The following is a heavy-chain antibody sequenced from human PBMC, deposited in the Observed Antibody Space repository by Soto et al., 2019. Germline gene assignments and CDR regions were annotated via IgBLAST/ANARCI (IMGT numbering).Heavy chain of an antibody. CDR3: AREYYDSSGYWGLHGMGV. J-gene: IGHJ6*02. CDR2: IIPIFGTA. Sequence: SVKVSCKASGGTFSSYAISWVRQAPGQGLEWMGGIIPIFGTANYAQKFQGRVTITADESTSTAYMELSSLRSEDTAVYYCAREYYDSSGYWGLHGMGVWGQGXTVTVYS. D-gene: IGHD3-22*01. V-gene: IGHV1-69*13. CDR1: GGTFSSYA.